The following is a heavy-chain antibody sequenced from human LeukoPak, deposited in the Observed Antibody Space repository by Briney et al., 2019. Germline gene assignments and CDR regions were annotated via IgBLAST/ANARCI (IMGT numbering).Heavy chain of an antibody. CDR3: AKQLAWFGELYYGMDV. D-gene: IGHD3-10*01. Sequence: GGSLRLSCAASGFTFSSYGMRWVRQAPGKGLEWVAFIRYDGSNKYYADSVKGRFTIPRDNSKNTLYLQMNSLRAEDTAVYYCAKQLAWFGELYYGMDVWGQGTTVTVSS. V-gene: IGHV3-30*02. J-gene: IGHJ6*02. CDR1: GFTFSSYG. CDR2: IRYDGSNK.